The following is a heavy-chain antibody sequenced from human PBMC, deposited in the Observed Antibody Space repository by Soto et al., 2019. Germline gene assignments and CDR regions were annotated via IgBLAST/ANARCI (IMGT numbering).Heavy chain of an antibody. D-gene: IGHD6-13*01. Sequence: QVQLQESGPRLVKPSQTLSLTCTVSGDSINTGAYYWTWIRQPPGKGLEWIGYISYTGTTYYNPSLLSLVTISVDTSKNPFSLRLSSVTAADTAVYYCARAAMGEVATPGEVFGFDPWGQGTLVTVSS. J-gene: IGHJ5*02. CDR1: GDSINTGAYY. V-gene: IGHV4-30-4*01. CDR2: ISYTGTT. CDR3: ARAAMGEVATPGEVFGFDP.